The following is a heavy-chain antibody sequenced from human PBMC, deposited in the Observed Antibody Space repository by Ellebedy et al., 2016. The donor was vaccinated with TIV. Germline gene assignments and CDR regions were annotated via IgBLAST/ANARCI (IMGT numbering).Heavy chain of an antibody. V-gene: IGHV1-2*02. CDR2: SNPNSGDT. CDR3: ARVLWSNSDYVFDI. Sequence: ASVKVSXKASGYTFTAYYMHWVRQAPGQGLEWMGWSNPNSGDTDYAQKFQGRVTMTRDTSITTAYMELSRLRSDDTAVYYCARVLWSNSDYVFDIWGQGTMVTVSS. CDR1: GYTFTAYY. D-gene: IGHD4-11*01. J-gene: IGHJ3*02.